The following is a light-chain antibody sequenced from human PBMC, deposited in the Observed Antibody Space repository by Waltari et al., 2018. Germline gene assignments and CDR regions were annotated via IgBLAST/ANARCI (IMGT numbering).Light chain of an antibody. CDR1: QSVLYSSNNRNY. CDR3: QQYAFIPHT. V-gene: IGKV4-1*01. CDR2: WAS. Sequence: DTVVIQSPDSLAVSLGERATINCKSSQSVLYSSNNRNYLAWYQQKPGQPPRLLIYWASTREAGVPERFSGSGSETGFTLVISSLQAEDVGVYYCQQYAFIPHTFGRGTKLEIK. J-gene: IGKJ2*01.